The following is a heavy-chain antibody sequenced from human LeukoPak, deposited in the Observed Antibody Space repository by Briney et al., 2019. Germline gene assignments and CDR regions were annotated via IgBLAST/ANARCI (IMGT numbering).Heavy chain of an antibody. CDR2: IKQDGSEK. J-gene: IGHJ4*02. V-gene: IGHV3-7*05. CDR3: ARDQRYCSSSSCPWEPFDY. D-gene: IGHD2-2*01. CDR1: GFTFSSYW. Sequence: PGGSLRLCCAASGFTFSSYWMSWVRQAPGKGLEWVANIKQDGSEKYYVDSVKGRFTISRDNAKNSLYLQMNSLRAEDTAVYYCARDQRYCSSSSCPWEPFDYWGQGTLVTVSS.